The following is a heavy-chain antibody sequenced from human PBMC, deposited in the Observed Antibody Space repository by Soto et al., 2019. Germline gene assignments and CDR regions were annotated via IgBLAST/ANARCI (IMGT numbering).Heavy chain of an antibody. V-gene: IGHV3-30*18. Sequence: QVQVVESGGGVVQSGSSLRLSCAASGFTFSSYGMHWVRQAPGKGLEWVAVISNDGNDEYYIDSVKGRFTISRDNSKNALYLQMNTLSTEDTALYYCAQDINSGRIHLGADYWCQGTLVTVSS. CDR3: AQDINSGRIHLGADY. CDR2: ISNDGNDE. J-gene: IGHJ4*02. CDR1: GFTFSSYG. D-gene: IGHD1-26*01.